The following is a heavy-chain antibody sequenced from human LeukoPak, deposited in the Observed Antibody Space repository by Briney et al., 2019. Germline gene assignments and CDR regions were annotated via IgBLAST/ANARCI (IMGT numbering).Heavy chain of an antibody. Sequence: SETLSLTCNVSGGSISSYYWSWIRQPPGKGLEWIGYFHFSGSTNYNPSLKSRVTTSVDMSKNQFSLKLSSVTAADTAVYYCATPMVRGVINYWGQGTLVTVSS. CDR3: ATPMVRGVINY. CDR1: GGSISSYY. CDR2: FHFSGST. V-gene: IGHV4-59*08. D-gene: IGHD3-10*01. J-gene: IGHJ4*02.